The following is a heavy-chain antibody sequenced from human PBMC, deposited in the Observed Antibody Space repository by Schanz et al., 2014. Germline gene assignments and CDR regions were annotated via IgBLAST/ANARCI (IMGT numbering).Heavy chain of an antibody. CDR1: GFTLTSYA. D-gene: IGHD3-22*01. CDR3: AKIRYDSSGYYLPYYGMDV. Sequence: ESGGGLVQPGGSLRLSCEASGFTLTSYALTWVRQAPGKGLEWVAGISGSGGSTDYADSVKGRFIIPRDNSKNTLYLQMNSLRAEDTAVYYCAKIRYDSSGYYLPYYGMDVWGQGTTVIVSS. CDR2: ISGSGGST. V-gene: IGHV3-23*01. J-gene: IGHJ6*02.